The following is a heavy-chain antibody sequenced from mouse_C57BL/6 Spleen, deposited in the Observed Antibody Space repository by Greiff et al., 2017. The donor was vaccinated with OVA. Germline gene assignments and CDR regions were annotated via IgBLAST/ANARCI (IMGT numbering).Heavy chain of an antibody. CDR1: GYTFTDYY. CDR2: IYPGSGNT. CDR3: ARGYGGAMDY. Sequence: QSGAELVRPGASVKLSCKASGYTFTDYYINWVKQRPGQGLEWIARIYPGSGNTYYNEKFKGKATLTAEKSSSTAYMQLSSLTSEDSAVYFCARGYGGAMDYWGQGTSVTVSS. J-gene: IGHJ4*01. V-gene: IGHV1-76*01. D-gene: IGHD1-1*01.